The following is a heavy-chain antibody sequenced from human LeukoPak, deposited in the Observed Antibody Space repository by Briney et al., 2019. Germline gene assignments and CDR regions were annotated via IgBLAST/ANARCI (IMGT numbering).Heavy chain of an antibody. CDR2: ISGSSSYT. Sequence: GGSLRLSCAASGFTFSDYYMSWIRQAPGKGLEWLSYISGSSSYTSYADSVKGRFTISRNNVRNSLYLEMNSLRAEDTAVYYCASSIRGWGQGTLVTVSS. V-gene: IGHV3-11*06. CDR3: ASSIRG. CDR1: GFTFSDYY. J-gene: IGHJ4*02. D-gene: IGHD3-3*01.